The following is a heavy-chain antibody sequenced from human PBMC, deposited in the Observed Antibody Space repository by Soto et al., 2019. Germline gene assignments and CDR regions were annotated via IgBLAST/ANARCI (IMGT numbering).Heavy chain of an antibody. CDR1: GYTFTNYA. CDR2: ISAPTRNT. Sequence: QVQLVQSGAEVKKPGASVKVPCQASGYTFTNYAISWVRQAPGQGLEWMGWISAPTRNTDQAQNYQGRVTMTIDTSTNTANMELRSLRSDDTAVYYCARCYCSVGSCYACWHFDLWGRGTLVTVSS. V-gene: IGHV1-18*01. D-gene: IGHD2-15*01. J-gene: IGHJ2*01. CDR3: ARCYCSVGSCYACWHFDL.